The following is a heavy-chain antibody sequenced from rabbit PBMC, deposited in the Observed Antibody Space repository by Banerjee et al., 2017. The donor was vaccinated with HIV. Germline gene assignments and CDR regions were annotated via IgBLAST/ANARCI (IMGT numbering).Heavy chain of an antibody. CDR3: ARVGYAGYAGYGYGVFNL. D-gene: IGHD6-1*01. J-gene: IGHJ4*01. CDR1: GFTFSSYW. CDR2: ITGVSST. Sequence: QQQLEESGGDLVKPGASLTLTCAASGFTFSSYWMCWVRQAPGKGLEWIACITGVSSTYYASWAKGRFTISKTSSTTVTLQMTSLTAADTATYFCARVGYAGYAGYGYGVFNLWGPGTLVTVS. V-gene: IGHV1S45*01.